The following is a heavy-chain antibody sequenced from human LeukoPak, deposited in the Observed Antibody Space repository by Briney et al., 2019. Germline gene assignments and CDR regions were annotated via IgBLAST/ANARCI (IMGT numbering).Heavy chain of an antibody. CDR1: GFPFSSYW. CDR2: IKSDGSST. J-gene: IGHJ4*02. V-gene: IGHV3-74*01. D-gene: IGHD3-16*01. Sequence: GGSLGLSCAASGFPFSSYWMHWVRQAPGKGLVWVSRIKSDGSSTNYADSVKGRFTISRDNAKNTLYLQMNSLRAEDTAVYYCARVWGGSTFDYWGRGTLVTVSS. CDR3: ARVWGGSTFDY.